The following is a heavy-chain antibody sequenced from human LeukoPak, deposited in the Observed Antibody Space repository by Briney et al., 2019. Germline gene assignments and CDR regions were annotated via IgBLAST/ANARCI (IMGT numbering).Heavy chain of an antibody. D-gene: IGHD4-17*01. V-gene: IGHV1-18*01. CDR2: ISAYNGNT. Sequence: ASVKVSCKASGYTFSSYGISWVRQAPGQGLEGMGWISAYNGNTKYAQKLQGRVTMTTDTSTSTAYMELRSLRSDDTAVYYCARDIAEGDYWRLDFWGQGTLVTVSS. J-gene: IGHJ4*02. CDR1: GYTFSSYG. CDR3: ARDIAEGDYWRLDF.